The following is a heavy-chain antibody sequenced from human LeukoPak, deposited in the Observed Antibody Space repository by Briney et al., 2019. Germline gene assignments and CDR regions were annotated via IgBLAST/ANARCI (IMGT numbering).Heavy chain of an antibody. J-gene: IGHJ4*02. V-gene: IGHV3-23*01. CDR1: GFTFSSYA. Sequence: GGSLRLSCATSGFTFSSYAMSWVRQAPGKGLEWVSAISGSGGSTYYADSVKGRFTISRDNSKNTLYLQMNSLRAEDTAVYYCAKSPTYYDILTGYYSGYYFDYWGQGTLVTVSS. CDR3: AKSPTYYDILTGYYSGYYFDY. CDR2: ISGSGGST. D-gene: IGHD3-9*01.